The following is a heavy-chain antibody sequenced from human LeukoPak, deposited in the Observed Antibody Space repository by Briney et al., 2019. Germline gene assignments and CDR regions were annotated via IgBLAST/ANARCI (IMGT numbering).Heavy chain of an antibody. CDR2: ISYDGSNK. V-gene: IGHV3-30*18. CDR1: GFTFSSYS. D-gene: IGHD1-26*01. J-gene: IGHJ4*02. CDR3: AKDLFDSGSYGYFDY. Sequence: PGGSLRLSCAASGFTFSSYSMNWVRQAPGKGLEWVAVISYDGSNKYYADSVKGRFTISRNNSKNTLYLQMNSLRAEDTAVYYCAKDLFDSGSYGYFDYWGQGTLVTVSS.